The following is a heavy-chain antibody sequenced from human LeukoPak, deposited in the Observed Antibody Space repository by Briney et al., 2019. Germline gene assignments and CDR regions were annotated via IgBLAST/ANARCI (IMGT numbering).Heavy chain of an antibody. CDR2: ISAYNGNT. V-gene: IGHV1-18*01. CDR1: GYTFTSYG. Sequence: VASVKVSCKASGYTFTSYGISWVRQAPGQGLEWMGWISAYNGNTNYAQKLQGRVTMTTDTSTSTAYMELRSLRSDDTAVYYCARAKPVHYGRPDFDYWGQGTLVTVSS. D-gene: IGHD4-17*01. CDR3: ARAKPVHYGRPDFDY. J-gene: IGHJ4*02.